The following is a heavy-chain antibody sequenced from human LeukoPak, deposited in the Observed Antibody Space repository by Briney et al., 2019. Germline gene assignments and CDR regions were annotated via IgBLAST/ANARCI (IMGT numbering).Heavy chain of an antibody. V-gene: IGHV4-39*01. J-gene: IGHJ4*01. CDR3: ARSLHYYDSSGYYFVFYVAYYFDF. Sequence: SETLSLSRTVSGGSISSSINYWGWIRQPPGKGVEWIGSINYSGSTYYNPSLKSRVTISVDTSKNQFSLKLCSVTAADTAVYYCARSLHYYDSSGYYFVFYVAYYFDFWGQGTLVTVSS. D-gene: IGHD3-22*01. CDR2: INYSGST. CDR1: GGSISSSINY.